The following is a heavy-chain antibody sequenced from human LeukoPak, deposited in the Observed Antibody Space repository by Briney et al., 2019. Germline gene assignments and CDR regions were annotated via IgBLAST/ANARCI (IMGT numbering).Heavy chain of an antibody. Sequence: PGGSLRLSCAASGFTFSHYSMHWVRQAPGKGLEYVSAINSNGDDTYYVNSVKGRFTISRDNSKNTLYLQMNSLRAEDTAVYYCAKDSQQQPFDYWGQGTLVTVSS. CDR3: AKDSQQQPFDY. CDR1: GFTFSHYS. J-gene: IGHJ4*02. V-gene: IGHV3-64*01. D-gene: IGHD6-13*01. CDR2: INSNGDDT.